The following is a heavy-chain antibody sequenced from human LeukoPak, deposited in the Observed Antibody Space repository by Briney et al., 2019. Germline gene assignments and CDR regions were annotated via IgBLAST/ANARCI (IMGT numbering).Heavy chain of an antibody. CDR1: GFTFSSYG. Sequence: PGGSLRLSCAASGFTFSSYGISWVRQAPGKGLEWVSAISGSGGSTYYGDSVKGRFTISRDNSKNTLYLQMDSLRAEDTAVYYCAKGARDYYGSGSPNWFDPWGQGTLVTVSS. CDR2: ISGSGGST. J-gene: IGHJ5*02. CDR3: AKGARDYYGSGSPNWFDP. V-gene: IGHV3-23*01. D-gene: IGHD3-10*01.